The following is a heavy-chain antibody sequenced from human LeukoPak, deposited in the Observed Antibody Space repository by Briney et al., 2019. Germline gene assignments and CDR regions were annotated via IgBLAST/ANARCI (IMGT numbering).Heavy chain of an antibody. J-gene: IGHJ2*01. CDR2: INHSGST. V-gene: IGHV4-34*01. CDR1: GGSFSGCY. Sequence: PSETLSLTCAVYGGSFSGCYWSWIRQPPGKGLEWIGEINHSGSTNYNPSLKSRVTISVDTSKNQFSLKLSSVTAADTAVYYCARDSGNWYFDLWGRGTLVTVSS. CDR3: ARDSGNWYFDL.